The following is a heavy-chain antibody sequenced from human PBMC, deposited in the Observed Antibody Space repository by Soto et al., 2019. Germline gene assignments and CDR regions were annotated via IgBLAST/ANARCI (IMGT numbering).Heavy chain of an antibody. D-gene: IGHD6-25*01. J-gene: IGHJ5*02. Sequence: QVQLVQSGAEVKKPGASVKVSCQASGYTFTDYFIHWVRQAPGQAFEWMGWINPKRRGTKYEQKFQGRVTMTRDTSNRTAYMELRGLRSDDTAVYYCARVTLKAANWFDPWGQGTLVTVSS. CDR2: INPKRRGT. CDR1: GYTFTDYF. CDR3: ARVTLKAANWFDP. V-gene: IGHV1-2*02.